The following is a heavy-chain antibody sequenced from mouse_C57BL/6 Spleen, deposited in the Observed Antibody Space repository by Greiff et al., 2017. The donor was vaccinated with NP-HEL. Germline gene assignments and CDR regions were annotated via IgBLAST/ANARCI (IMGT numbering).Heavy chain of an antibody. CDR1: GYAFSSYW. CDR3: ARWYSYYAMDY. Sequence: VQLQQSGAELVKPGASVKISCKASGYAFSSYWMTWVKQRPGKGLEWIGQIYPGDGDTNYNGKFKGKATLTADKSSSTAYMQLSSLTSEDSAVYFCARWYSYYAMDYWGQGTSVTVSS. V-gene: IGHV1-80*01. J-gene: IGHJ4*01. D-gene: IGHD1-1*02. CDR2: IYPGDGDT.